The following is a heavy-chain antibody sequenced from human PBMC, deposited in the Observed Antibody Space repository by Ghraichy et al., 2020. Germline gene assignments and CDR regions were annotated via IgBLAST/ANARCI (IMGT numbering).Heavy chain of an antibody. CDR1: GFTFSSYW. CDR2: LNSDGSAT. Sequence: GGSLRLSCAASGFTFSSYWMHWVRQAPGKGLVWVSRLNSDGSATTYADSVKGRFTISRDNAKNTLYLQMNSLRAEDTAVYYCARDVNYYGSGSYYEWGQGTLVTVSS. V-gene: IGHV3-74*01. D-gene: IGHD3-10*01. J-gene: IGHJ4*02. CDR3: ARDVNYYGSGSYYE.